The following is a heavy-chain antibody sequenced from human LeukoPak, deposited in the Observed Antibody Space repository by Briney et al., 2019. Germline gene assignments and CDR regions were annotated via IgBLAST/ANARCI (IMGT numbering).Heavy chain of an antibody. J-gene: IGHJ4*02. CDR3: ARVLPKYSSGWYYFDY. CDR2: IYTSGST. V-gene: IGHV4-4*07. CDR1: GGSISSYY. D-gene: IGHD6-19*01. Sequence: SSETLSLTCTVSGGSISSYYWSWIRQPAGKGLEWIGRIYTSGSTNYNPSLKSRVTMSVDTSKNQFSLKLSSVIAADTAVYYCARVLPKYSSGWYYFDYWGQGTLVTVSS.